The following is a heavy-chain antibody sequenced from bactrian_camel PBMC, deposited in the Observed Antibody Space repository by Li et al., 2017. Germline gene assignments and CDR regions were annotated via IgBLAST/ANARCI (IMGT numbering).Heavy chain of an antibody. CDR2: VLSDGTNA. Sequence: HVQLVESGGGLVQPGRSLRLSCAASGFTFSTSYMVWVRQAPGKGLEWVSSVLSDGTNAACADSVKGRFTISQDNANNTVYLQMNSLQPEDTAIYYCAADNRLNIGYSRFYHLRYQSWSQGTQVTVS. J-gene: IGHJ4*01. CDR1: GFTFSTSY. CDR3: AADNRLNIGYSRFYHLRYQS. V-gene: IGHV3-2*01. D-gene: IGHD1*01.